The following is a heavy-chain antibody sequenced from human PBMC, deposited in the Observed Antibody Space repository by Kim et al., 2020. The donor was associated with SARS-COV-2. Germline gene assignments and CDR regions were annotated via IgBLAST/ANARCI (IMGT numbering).Heavy chain of an antibody. CDR2: YN. Sequence: YNDYAVSVKSRITINPDTSKNQFSLQLNSVTPEDTAVYYCARGSPAHFDIWGQGTMVTVSS. V-gene: IGHV6-1*01. CDR3: ARGSPAHFDI. J-gene: IGHJ3*02. D-gene: IGHD2-15*01.